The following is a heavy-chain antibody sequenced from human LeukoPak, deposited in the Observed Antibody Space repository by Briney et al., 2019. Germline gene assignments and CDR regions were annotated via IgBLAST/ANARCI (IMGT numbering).Heavy chain of an antibody. D-gene: IGHD5-24*01. CDR3: ARQATMPPPDDY. CDR1: GGSFSGYY. J-gene: IGHJ4*02. V-gene: IGHV4-34*01. CDR2: INHSGST. Sequence: SETLSLTCAVYGGSFSGYYWSWIRQPPGKGLEWIGEINHSGSTNYNPSLKSRVTTSVDTSKNQFSLKLSSVTAADTAVYYCARQATMPPPDDYWGQGTLVTVSS.